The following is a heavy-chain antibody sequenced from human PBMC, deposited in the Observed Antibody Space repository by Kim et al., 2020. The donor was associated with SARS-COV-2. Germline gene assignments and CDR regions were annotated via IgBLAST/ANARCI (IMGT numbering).Heavy chain of an antibody. CDR1: GFTFSSYA. J-gene: IGHJ3*02. Sequence: GGSLRLSCAASGFTFSSYAMHWVRQAPGKGLEWVAVISYDGSNKYYADSVKGRFTISRDNSKNTLYLQMNSLRAEDTAVYYCASPYSSGWYSWGASSPDAFDIWGQGTMVTVSS. CDR2: ISYDGSNK. V-gene: IGHV3-30*04. D-gene: IGHD6-19*01. CDR3: ASPYSSGWYSWGASSPDAFDI.